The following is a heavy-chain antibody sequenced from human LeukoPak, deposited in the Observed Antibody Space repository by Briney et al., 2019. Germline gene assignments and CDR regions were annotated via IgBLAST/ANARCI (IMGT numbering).Heavy chain of an antibody. D-gene: IGHD2-15*01. CDR2: INYSGST. V-gene: IGHV4-39*07. Sequence: SETLSLTCTVSGGSISSTSYYWGWIRQPPGKGLEWIGSINYSGSTYYNPSLKSRVTISVDRSKNQFSLKLSSVTAADTAVYYCARGYCSGGSCYSSYYYSYMDVWGKGTTVTVSS. J-gene: IGHJ6*03. CDR3: ARGYCSGGSCYSSYYYSYMDV. CDR1: GGSISSTSYY.